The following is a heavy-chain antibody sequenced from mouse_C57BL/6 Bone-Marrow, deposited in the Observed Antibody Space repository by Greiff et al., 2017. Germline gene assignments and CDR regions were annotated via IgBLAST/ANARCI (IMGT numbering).Heavy chain of an antibody. Sequence: VQLQQSGAELVRPGASVKLSCTASGFNIQDDYMHWVKQRPEQGLEWIGWIDPENGDTEYASKFQGKATITADTSSNTAYLQLSSLTSEDTAVYYCTFDGPYYAMDYWGQGTSVTVSS. J-gene: IGHJ4*01. D-gene: IGHD2-3*01. V-gene: IGHV14-4*01. CDR2: IDPENGDT. CDR3: TFDGPYYAMDY. CDR1: GFNIQDDY.